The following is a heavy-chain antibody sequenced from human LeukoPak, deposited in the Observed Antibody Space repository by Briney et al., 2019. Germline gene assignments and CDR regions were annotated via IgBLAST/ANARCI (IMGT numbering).Heavy chain of an antibody. D-gene: IGHD2-2*01. J-gene: IGHJ4*02. CDR1: GFTFDEYG. V-gene: IGHV3-9*01. Sequence: GGSLRLSWAAAGFTFDEYGMHWVRQAPGEGREWVSGISWNSGSIGYADSVKGRFIISRDNAKNSLYLQMNSLRAEDTALYYCAKDLVPAAMEGFDSWGQGTLVTVSS. CDR3: AKDLVPAAMEGFDS. CDR2: ISWNSGSI.